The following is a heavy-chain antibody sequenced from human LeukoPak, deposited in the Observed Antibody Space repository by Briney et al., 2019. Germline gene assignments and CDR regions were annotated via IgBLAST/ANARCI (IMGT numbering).Heavy chain of an antibody. CDR1: GGSISSYY. CDR2: IYYSGST. Sequence: PSETLSLTCTVSGGSISSYYWSWIRQPPGKGLEWIGYIYYSGSTNYNPSLKSRVTISVDTSKNQFSLKLSSVTAADTAVYYCARGESPADYWGQGTLVTVSS. V-gene: IGHV4-59*12. CDR3: ARGESPADY. J-gene: IGHJ4*02.